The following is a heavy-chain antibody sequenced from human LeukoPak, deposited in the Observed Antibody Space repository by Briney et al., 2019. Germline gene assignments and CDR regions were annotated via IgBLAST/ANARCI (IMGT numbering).Heavy chain of an antibody. CDR3: ASENYGFWRRSVDV. V-gene: IGHV3-7*01. Sequence: PGGSLRLSCAASGFTFSSYWMSWVRQAPGKGLEWVANIKQDGSEKYYVDSVKGRFTISRDNAKNSLYLQMNSLRAEDTAVYYCASENYGFWRRSVDVWGKGTTVTVPS. CDR2: IKQDGSEK. J-gene: IGHJ6*04. CDR1: GFTFSSYW. D-gene: IGHD3-3*01.